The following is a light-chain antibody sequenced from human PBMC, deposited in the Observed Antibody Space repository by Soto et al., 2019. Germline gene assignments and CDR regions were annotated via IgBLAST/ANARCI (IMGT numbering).Light chain of an antibody. J-gene: IGKJ2*01. V-gene: IGKV3-20*01. CDR3: KQYGSSPWMYT. CDR1: QRVDSRY. Sequence: EIVLTQSPGTLSLSPGERATLSCRASQRVDSRYLAWYQQKPGQAPSLLIYGASSRATGIPDRFSGSGSGTDFTLTISRLEPEDFAVYYCKQYGSSPWMYTFGQGTKLEIK. CDR2: GAS.